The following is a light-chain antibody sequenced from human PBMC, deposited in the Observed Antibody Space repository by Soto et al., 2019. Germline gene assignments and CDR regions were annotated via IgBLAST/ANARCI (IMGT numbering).Light chain of an antibody. CDR1: SRDVGGYNF. J-gene: IGLJ1*01. CDR2: EVR. Sequence: QSALTQPASVSGSPGQSITISCTGTSRDVGGYNFVSWYQQHPGKAPKLMIFEVRKRPSGVSDRFSGSKSGNTASLTISGLQAEDEADYYCNSFTSDRIYVFGPGTKVTVL. CDR3: NSFTSDRIYV. V-gene: IGLV2-14*01.